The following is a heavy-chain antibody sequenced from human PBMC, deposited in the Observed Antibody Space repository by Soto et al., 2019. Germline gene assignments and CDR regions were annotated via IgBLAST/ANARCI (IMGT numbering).Heavy chain of an antibody. Sequence: PSETLSLTCTVSGGSISSSNYYWGWIRQPPGKGLEWIGSIYYSGSTYYNPSLKSRVTISVDTSKNQFSLKLTSVTAADTAVFYCARVWGTAMVNVDSWGQGTLVTVSS. CDR2: IYYSGST. CDR1: GGSISSSNYY. J-gene: IGHJ4*02. V-gene: IGHV4-39*01. D-gene: IGHD5-18*01. CDR3: ARVWGTAMVNVDS.